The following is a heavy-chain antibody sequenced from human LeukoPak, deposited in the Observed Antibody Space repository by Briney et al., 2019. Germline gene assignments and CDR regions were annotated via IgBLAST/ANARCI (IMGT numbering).Heavy chain of an antibody. J-gene: IGHJ3*02. D-gene: IGHD3-3*01. Sequence: GGSLRLSCAASGFTFSSYSMNWVRQAPGKGLEWVSSISSSSSYIYYADSVKGRFTISRDNAKNSLYLQMNSLRAEDTAVYYCARVKYYDFWSGYYSSGISVFDIWGQGTMVTVSS. CDR2: ISSSSSYI. CDR1: GFTFSSYS. CDR3: ARVKYYDFWSGYYSSGISVFDI. V-gene: IGHV3-21*01.